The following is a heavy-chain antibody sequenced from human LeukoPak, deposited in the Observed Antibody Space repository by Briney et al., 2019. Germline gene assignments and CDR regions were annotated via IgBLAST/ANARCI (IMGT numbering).Heavy chain of an antibody. D-gene: IGHD3-22*01. V-gene: IGHV1-8*01. Sequence: ASVKVSCKASRYTFTNYDINWVRQATGQGLEWMGWMNPNSGNTGYAQKFQGRVTMTRNTSISTAYMELSSLRSEDTAVYYCAGGYFHSSGYYFDYWGQGTLVTVSS. CDR1: RYTFTNYD. CDR3: AGGYFHSSGYYFDY. J-gene: IGHJ4*02. CDR2: MNPNSGNT.